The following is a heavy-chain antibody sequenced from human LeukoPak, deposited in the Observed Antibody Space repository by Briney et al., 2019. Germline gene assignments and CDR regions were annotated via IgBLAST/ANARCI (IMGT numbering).Heavy chain of an antibody. CDR3: ALQLERPYYYYMDV. CDR1: GFSLSTSGMR. D-gene: IGHD1-1*01. Sequence: SGPALVKPTQTLTLTCTFSGFSLSTSGMRVSWIRQPPGKALEWLARIDWDDDKFYSTSLKTRLTISKDTSKNQVVLTMTNMDPVDTATYYRALQLERPYYYYMDVWGKGTTVTVSS. CDR2: IDWDDDK. V-gene: IGHV2-70*04. J-gene: IGHJ6*03.